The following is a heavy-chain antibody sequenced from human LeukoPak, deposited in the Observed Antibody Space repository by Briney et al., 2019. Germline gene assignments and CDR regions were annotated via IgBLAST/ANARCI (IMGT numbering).Heavy chain of an antibody. Sequence: GGSLRLSCAASGFTFSSYWMYWVRQAPGKGLVWVSRINRDGTTTNYADSVKGRFTISRDNAKNTLYLQMNSLRAEDTAVYYCARENSNTGAFDIWGQGTMVTVSS. CDR2: INRDGTTT. CDR1: GFTFSSYW. V-gene: IGHV3-74*01. CDR3: ARENSNTGAFDI. D-gene: IGHD6-13*01. J-gene: IGHJ3*02.